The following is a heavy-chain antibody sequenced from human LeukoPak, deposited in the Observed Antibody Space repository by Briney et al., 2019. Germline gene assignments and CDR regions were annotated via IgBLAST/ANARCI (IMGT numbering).Heavy chain of an antibody. CDR3: ARQKLDTVVVPAWNWFDP. J-gene: IGHJ5*02. CDR2: IYYSGST. D-gene: IGHD2-2*03. CDR1: GGSISSSSYY. Sequence: SETLSLTCTVSGGSISSSSYYWGWIRQPPGKGLEWIGSIYYSGSTYYNPSLKSRVTISVDTSKNQFSLKLSSVTAADTAVYYCARQKLDTVVVPAWNWFDPWGPGTLVTVSS. V-gene: IGHV4-39*01.